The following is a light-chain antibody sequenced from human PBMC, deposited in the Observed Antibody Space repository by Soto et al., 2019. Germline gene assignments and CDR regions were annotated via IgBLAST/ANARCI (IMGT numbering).Light chain of an antibody. Sequence: DIQMTQSPSTLSAYVGDRVTITCRASQSISSWLAWYQQKPGKAPKLLIYDASSLESGVPSRFSGSGSGTEFTLTISSLQPDDFATYYCQQYNSYSYTFGQGTKREIK. CDR1: QSISSW. V-gene: IGKV1-5*01. CDR3: QQYNSYSYT. CDR2: DAS. J-gene: IGKJ2*01.